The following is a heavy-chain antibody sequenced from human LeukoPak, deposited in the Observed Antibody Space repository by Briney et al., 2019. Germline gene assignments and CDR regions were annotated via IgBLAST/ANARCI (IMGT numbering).Heavy chain of an antibody. D-gene: IGHD6-13*01. CDR1: GDSVSSNSAA. J-gene: IGHJ6*02. V-gene: IGHV6-1*01. CDR2: TYYRSKWYN. CDR3: ARDPQQLVPYYYGMDV. Sequence: SQTLSLTCAISGDSVSSNSAAWNWIRQSPSRGLEWLGRTYYRSKWYNDYAVSVKSRITINPDTSKNQVSLQLNSVTPEDTAVYYCARDPQQLVPYYYGMDVWGQGTTVTVSS.